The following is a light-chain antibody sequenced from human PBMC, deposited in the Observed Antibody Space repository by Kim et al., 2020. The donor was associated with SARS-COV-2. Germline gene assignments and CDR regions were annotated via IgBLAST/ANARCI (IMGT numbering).Light chain of an antibody. CDR2: DTS. Sequence: SLSAGEGATLSCRASQSVDIYLAWYQQKPGQAPRLLIYDTSHRASGIPARFSGSGSGTDFTLTINSVEPEDFAVYFCQQRSDWPLTFGGGTKVDI. CDR3: QQRSDWPLT. J-gene: IGKJ4*01. V-gene: IGKV3-11*01. CDR1: QSVDIY.